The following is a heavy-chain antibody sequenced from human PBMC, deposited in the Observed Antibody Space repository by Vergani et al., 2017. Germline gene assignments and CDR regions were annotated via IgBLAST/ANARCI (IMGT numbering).Heavy chain of an antibody. CDR1: GFTFSSYA. CDR2: ISGSGGST. CDR3: AKDHNIVVVPAAQSFYFDY. J-gene: IGHJ4*02. V-gene: IGHV3-23*01. Sequence: EVQLLESGGGLVQPGGSLRLSCAASGFTFSSYAMSWVRQAPGKGLEWVSAISGSGGSTYYADSVKGRFTISRDNSKNTVYLQMNSLRAEDTAVYYCAKDHNIVVVPAAQSFYFDYWGQGTLVTVSS. D-gene: IGHD2-2*01.